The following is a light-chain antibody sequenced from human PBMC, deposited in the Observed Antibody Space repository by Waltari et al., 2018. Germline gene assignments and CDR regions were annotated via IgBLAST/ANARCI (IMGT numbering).Light chain of an antibody. V-gene: IGLV1-40*01. CDR2: GNS. J-gene: IGLJ2*01. CDR3: QSYDSSLGGLVV. Sequence: QSVLTQPPSVSGAPGQRVTISCTGSSSNIGAGYDVHWYQQLPGTAPNLLIYGNSNRPSGVPDRFSGSKSGTSASLAITGLQAEDEADYYCQSYDSSLGGLVVFGGGTKLTVL. CDR1: SSNIGAGYD.